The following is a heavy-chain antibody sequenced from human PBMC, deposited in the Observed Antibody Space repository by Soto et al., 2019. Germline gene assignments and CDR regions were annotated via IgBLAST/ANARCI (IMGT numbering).Heavy chain of an antibody. CDR1: GFTFSSYA. J-gene: IGHJ4*02. Sequence: GGSLRLSCAASGFTFSSYAMSWVRQAPGKGLEWVSAISGSGGSTYYADSVKGRFTISRDNSKNTLYLQMNSLRAEDTAVYYCAKDPNTGYSSSWAVDYWGQGTLVTVSS. D-gene: IGHD6-13*01. CDR2: ISGSGGST. CDR3: AKDPNTGYSSSWAVDY. V-gene: IGHV3-23*01.